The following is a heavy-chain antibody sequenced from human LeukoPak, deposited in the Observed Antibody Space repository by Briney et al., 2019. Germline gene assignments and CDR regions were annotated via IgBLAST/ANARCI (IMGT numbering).Heavy chain of an antibody. J-gene: IGHJ4*02. D-gene: IGHD6-19*01. Sequence: GGSLRLSCAASGFDFSPLEMSWVRQAPGKGLEWVSFISGGSVATHYADSVRGCFTISRDNAKSSLYLEMRSLRAEDTAVYYCAASLSGWYGPSAYYWGQGTRVTVSS. V-gene: IGHV3-48*03. CDR3: AASLSGWYGPSAYY. CDR2: ISGGSVAT. CDR1: GFDFSPLE.